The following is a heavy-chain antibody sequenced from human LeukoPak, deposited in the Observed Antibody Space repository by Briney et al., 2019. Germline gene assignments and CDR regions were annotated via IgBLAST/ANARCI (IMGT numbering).Heavy chain of an antibody. CDR3: AKGHYPSGTGKYYFNY. J-gene: IGHJ4*02. V-gene: IGHV3-23*01. D-gene: IGHD3-10*01. CDR2: ISGSGGST. Sequence: GGSLRLSCAASGFTFSSYAMSWVRQAPGKGLEWVSAISGSGGSTYYADSVKGRFTISRDNSKNTLYLQMNSLRAEDTAVYYCAKGHYPSGTGKYYFNYWGQGTLVAVST. CDR1: GFTFSSYA.